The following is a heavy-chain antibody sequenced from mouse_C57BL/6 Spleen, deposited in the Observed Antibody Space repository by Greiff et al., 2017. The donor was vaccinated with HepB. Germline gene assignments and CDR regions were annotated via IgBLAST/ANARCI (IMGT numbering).Heavy chain of an antibody. Sequence: VMLVESGPGLVAPSQSLSITCTVSGFSLTSYGVSWVRQPPGKGLEWLGVIWGDGSTNYHSALISRLSISKDNSKSQVFLKLNSLQTDDTATYYCAKRKWDYYGSSYDWYFDVWGTGTTVTVSS. V-gene: IGHV2-3*01. CDR3: AKRKWDYYGSSYDWYFDV. J-gene: IGHJ1*03. D-gene: IGHD1-1*01. CDR2: IWGDGST. CDR1: GFSLTSYG.